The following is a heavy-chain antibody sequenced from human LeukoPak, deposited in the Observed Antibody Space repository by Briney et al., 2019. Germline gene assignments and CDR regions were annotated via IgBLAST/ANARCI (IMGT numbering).Heavy chain of an antibody. V-gene: IGHV1-69*04. J-gene: IGHJ4*02. CDR3: ATLEVVTRGGDY. D-gene: IGHD3-22*01. Sequence: ASVKVSCKASGGTFSSYAISWVRQALGQGLEWMGRIIPILGIANYAQKFQGRVTITADKSTSTAYMELSSLRSEDPAVYYCATLEVVTRGGDYWGQGTLVTVSS. CDR2: IIPILGIA. CDR1: GGTFSSYA.